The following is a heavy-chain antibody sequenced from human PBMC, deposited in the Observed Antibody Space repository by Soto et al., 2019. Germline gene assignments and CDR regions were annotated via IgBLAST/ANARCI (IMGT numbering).Heavy chain of an antibody. CDR2: INSDGSST. D-gene: IGHD1-26*01. V-gene: IGHV3-74*01. CDR1: GFTFSSYW. J-gene: IGHJ4*02. Sequence: SLRLSCAASGFTFSSYWMHWVRQAPGKGLVWVSRINSDGSSTSYADSVKGRFTISRDNAKNTLYLQMNSLRAEDTAVYYCARVARYSGSYYYFDYWGQGTLVTVSS. CDR3: ARVARYSGSYYYFDY.